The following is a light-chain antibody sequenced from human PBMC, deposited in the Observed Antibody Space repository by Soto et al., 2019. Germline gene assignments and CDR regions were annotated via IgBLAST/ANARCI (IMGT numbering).Light chain of an antibody. CDR2: GAS. J-gene: IGKJ4*01. V-gene: IGKV3-20*01. CDR1: RSVTTNN. CDR3: QQYGSSPLT. Sequence: EIVLTQSPGTLSLSPGERATLSCRASRSVTTNNLAWYQQRPGQAPRLLIYGASGRAAGIPDRFSGSGSGTDFTLTISRLEPEDFAVYYCQQYGSSPLTFGGGTKVDIK.